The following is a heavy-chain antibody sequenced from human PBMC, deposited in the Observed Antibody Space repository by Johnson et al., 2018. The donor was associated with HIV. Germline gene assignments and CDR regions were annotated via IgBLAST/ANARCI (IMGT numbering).Heavy chain of an antibody. CDR1: GFTVSSNY. D-gene: IGHD1-26*01. J-gene: IGHJ3*02. CDR2: IYSGGNT. CDR3: ARGSGSYGDAFDI. Sequence: VQLVESGGGLVQPGGSLRLSCAASGFTVSSNYMSWVRQAPGKGLEWVSVIYSGGNTYYADSVKGRFTISRDNSKNALFLQMNSLRAGDTAVYYCARGSGSYGDAFDIWGQGTMVTVSS. V-gene: IGHV3-66*01.